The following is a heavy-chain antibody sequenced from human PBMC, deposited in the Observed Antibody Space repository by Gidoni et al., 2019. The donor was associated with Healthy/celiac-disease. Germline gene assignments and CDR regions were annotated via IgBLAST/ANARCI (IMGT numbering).Heavy chain of an antibody. CDR3: ARDGPAEAEWLLLSGDPYGMDV. CDR2: MSSSSSYT. V-gene: IGHV3-11*06. D-gene: IGHD3-22*01. CDR1: GFTFSDYY. J-gene: IGHJ6*02. Sequence: QVQLVESGGGLVKPGGSLRLSCAASGFTFSDYYMSWIRQAPGKGLEWVSYMSSSSSYTNYADSVKGRFTISRDNAKNSLYLQMNSLRAEDTAVYYCARDGPAEAEWLLLSGDPYGMDVWGQGTTVTVSS.